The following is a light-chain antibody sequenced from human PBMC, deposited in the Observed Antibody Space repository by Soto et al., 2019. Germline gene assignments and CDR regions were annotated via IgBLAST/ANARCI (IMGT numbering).Light chain of an antibody. V-gene: IGLV2-8*01. CDR1: SSDVGGYNY. CDR2: EVS. J-gene: IGLJ2*01. CDR3: SSFASNNNLV. Sequence: QSALTQPPSASGSPGQSVTISCTGTSSDVGGYNYVSWYQQHPGKAPKLMISEVSKRPSWVPDRFSGSKSGNTASLTVSGLQAEDEADYYCSSFASNNNLVFGGGTKLTVL.